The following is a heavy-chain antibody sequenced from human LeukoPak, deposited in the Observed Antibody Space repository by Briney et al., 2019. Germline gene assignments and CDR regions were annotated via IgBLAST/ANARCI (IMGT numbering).Heavy chain of an antibody. V-gene: IGHV1-69*05. J-gene: IGHJ3*02. CDR1: GGTFSTYG. CDR2: IIPMFGIV. CDR3: ARIGVVPAALDAFDI. Sequence: GASVKFSCKASGGTFSTYGIAWVRQAPGQGLEWMGGIIPMFGIVNYAQKFRGRVTMTTDESTSTVYMELNSLISDDTAVYYCARIGVVPAALDAFDIWGQGTMVTVSS. D-gene: IGHD2-2*01.